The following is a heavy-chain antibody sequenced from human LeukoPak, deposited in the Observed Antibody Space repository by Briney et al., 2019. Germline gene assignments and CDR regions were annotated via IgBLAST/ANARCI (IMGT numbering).Heavy chain of an antibody. CDR1: GFTFSSYG. D-gene: IGHD3-10*01. V-gene: IGHV3-30*18. CDR2: ISYDGRNK. J-gene: IGHJ4*02. CDR3: AKDLGSGSYYDY. Sequence: GGSLRLSCAASGFTFSSYGMHWVGQAPGKGRGWVAVISYDGRNKYYADSVKRRFTLSRDNSKNTLYLQMNSLRAEDTAVYYCAKDLGSGSYYDYWGQGTLVTVSS.